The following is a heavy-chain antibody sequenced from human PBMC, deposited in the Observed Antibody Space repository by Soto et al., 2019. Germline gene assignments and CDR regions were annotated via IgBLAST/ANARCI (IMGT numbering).Heavy chain of an antibody. CDR3: ARDRDIAYDLEGGFYYSGMDV. D-gene: IGHD2-15*01. Sequence: TSETLSLTCTVSGGSISSGGYYWSWVRQAPGKGLDWVSLITDSGTDTYYADSVKGRFTISRDNSKNTLSLQMNSLRAEDTAVYYCARDRDIAYDLEGGFYYSGMDVWGQGTTVTVSS. CDR2: ITDSGTDT. J-gene: IGHJ6*02. CDR1: GGSISSGGYY. V-gene: IGHV3-23*01.